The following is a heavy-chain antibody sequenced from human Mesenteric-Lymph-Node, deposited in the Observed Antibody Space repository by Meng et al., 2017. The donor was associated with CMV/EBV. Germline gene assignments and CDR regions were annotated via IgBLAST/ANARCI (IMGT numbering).Heavy chain of an antibody. J-gene: IGHJ6*02. Sequence: GGSLRLSCVASGFSFNTHWMSWVRQAPGKGLEWVASVRPDGTEKYNVDSVKGRFTISRDNAKNSLYLQMSSLSAEDMALYYCAKGGRGEFVVVPAAMDYYYGMDVWGQGTTVTVSS. D-gene: IGHD2-2*01. CDR2: VRPDGTEK. V-gene: IGHV3-7*03. CDR3: AKGGRGEFVVVPAAMDYYYGMDV. CDR1: GFSFNTHW.